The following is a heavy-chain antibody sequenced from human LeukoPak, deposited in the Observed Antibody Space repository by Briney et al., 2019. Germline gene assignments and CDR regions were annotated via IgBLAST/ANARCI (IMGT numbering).Heavy chain of an antibody. CDR1: GGSISSYY. J-gene: IGHJ6*03. CDR3: ARPARYYYYYMDV. CDR2: IYYSGST. V-gene: IGHV4-59*08. Sequence: PSETLSLTCTVSGGSISSYYWSWIRQPPAKGLEWIGYIYYSGSTNYNPSLKSRVTISVDTSKNQFSLKLSSVTAADTAVYYCARPARYYYYYMDVWGKGTTVTVSS.